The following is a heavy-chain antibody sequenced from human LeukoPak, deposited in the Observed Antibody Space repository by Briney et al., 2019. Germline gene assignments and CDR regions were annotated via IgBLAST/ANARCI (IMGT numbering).Heavy chain of an antibody. D-gene: IGHD3-10*01. V-gene: IGHV4-38-2*01. J-gene: IGHJ6*04. Sequence: RPSETLSLTCAVSGYSISSGYYWGWIRRPPGKGLEWIGSIYHSGSTYYNPSLKSRVTISVDTSKNQFSLKLSSVTAADTAVYYCARVGFGELSGYYYGMDVWGKGTTVTVSS. CDR3: ARVGFGELSGYYYGMDV. CDR1: GYSISSGYY. CDR2: IYHSGST.